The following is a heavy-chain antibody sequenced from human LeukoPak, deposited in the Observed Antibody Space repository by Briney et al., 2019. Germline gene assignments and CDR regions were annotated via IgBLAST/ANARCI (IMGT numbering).Heavy chain of an antibody. CDR1: GFTFSSYW. CDR3: ARVGVGGYCSSTSCRRGAFDY. V-gene: IGHV3-74*01. D-gene: IGHD2-2*01. CDR2: TNSDGRGQ. Sequence: GVKLRFSGAAYGFTFSSYWMDWVRQAQGMELVWVLRTNSDGRGQSYADYVKGRFTLSRDNAKNTLYLQMNSLGAEDTAVYYCARVGVGGYCSSTSCRRGAFDYWGQETLVTVSS. J-gene: IGHJ4*02.